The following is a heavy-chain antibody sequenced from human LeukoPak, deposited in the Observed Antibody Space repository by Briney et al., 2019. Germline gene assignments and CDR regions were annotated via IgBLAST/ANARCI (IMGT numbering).Heavy chain of an antibody. D-gene: IGHD3-10*02. CDR1: GYVFNKDG. J-gene: IGHJ6*03. Sequence: AAVTVSFKASGYVFNKDGVTGVRQAPGQGLEWMRWISTYNGKRNYSQKFRSRDTLTTHTSTSTASMELRRLRSDDADVYDCARTPYVRDEYYYYYMDVWGKGTTVTVSS. V-gene: IGHV1-18*01. CDR2: ISTYNGKR. CDR3: ARTPYVRDEYYYYYMDV.